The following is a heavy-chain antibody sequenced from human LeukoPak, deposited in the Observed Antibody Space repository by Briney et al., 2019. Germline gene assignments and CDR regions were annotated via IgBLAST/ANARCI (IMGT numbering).Heavy chain of an antibody. CDR1: GFTFSTYS. V-gene: IGHV3-48*04. J-gene: IGHJ3*02. CDR2: ISSSGSTI. Sequence: GGSLRLSCAASGFTFSTYSINWVRQAPGKGLEWVSYISSSGSTIYYADSVKGRFTISRDNAKNSLYLQMNSLRAEDTAVYYCARDRSGYSSSGDAFDIWGQGTMVTVSS. D-gene: IGHD6-6*01. CDR3: ARDRSGYSSSGDAFDI.